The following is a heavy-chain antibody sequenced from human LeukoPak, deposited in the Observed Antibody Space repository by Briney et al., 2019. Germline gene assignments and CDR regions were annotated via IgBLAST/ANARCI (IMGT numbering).Heavy chain of an antibody. CDR2: IYYSGNT. D-gene: IGHD3-22*01. CDR1: GVSISSSNSY. CDR3: ARDSERYYDSSGYLEMRAFDI. J-gene: IGHJ3*02. V-gene: IGHV4-39*07. Sequence: SETLSLTCTVSGVSISSSNSYWGWIRQPPGKGLEWIGSIYYSGNTYYNASLKSQVSISIDTSKNQFSLKLTSVTAADTAVYYCARDSERYYDSSGYLEMRAFDIWGQGTMVTVSS.